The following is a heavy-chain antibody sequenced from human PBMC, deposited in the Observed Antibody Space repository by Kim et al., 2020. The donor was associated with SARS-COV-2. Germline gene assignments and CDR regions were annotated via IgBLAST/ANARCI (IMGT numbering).Heavy chain of an antibody. V-gene: IGHV4-59*01. J-gene: IGHJ4*02. CDR3: AGTVRDGYNPFDY. D-gene: IGHD4-17*01. Sequence: SNPSVKIRVTISVSTSKKPFSLKLRSVTAADTAVYYCAGTVRDGYNPFDYWGQGTLVTVSS.